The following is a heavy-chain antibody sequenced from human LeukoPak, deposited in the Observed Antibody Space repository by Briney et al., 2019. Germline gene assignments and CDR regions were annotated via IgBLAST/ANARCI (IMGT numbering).Heavy chain of an antibody. V-gene: IGHV1-18*01. CDR3: ARDQATMVRGVLGY. Sequence: ASVEVSCKASGYTFTSYGISWVRQAPGQGLEWMGWISAYNGNTNYAQKLQGRVTMTTDTSTSTAYMELRSLRSDDTAVYYCARDQATMVRGVLGYWGQGTLVTVSS. CDR1: GYTFTSYG. J-gene: IGHJ4*02. CDR2: ISAYNGNT. D-gene: IGHD3-10*01.